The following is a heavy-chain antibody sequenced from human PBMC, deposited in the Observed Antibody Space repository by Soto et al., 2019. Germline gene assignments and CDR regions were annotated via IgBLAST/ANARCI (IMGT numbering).Heavy chain of an antibody. Sequence: GGSLRLSCAASGFTFSSYAMSWVRQAPGKGLEWVSAISGSGGSTYYADSVKGRFTISRDNSKNTLYLQMNSLRAEDTAVYYCANPLGPRMGTYYYYYMDVWGKGTTVTVSS. J-gene: IGHJ6*03. V-gene: IGHV3-23*01. D-gene: IGHD7-27*01. CDR3: ANPLGPRMGTYYYYYMDV. CDR1: GFTFSSYA. CDR2: ISGSGGST.